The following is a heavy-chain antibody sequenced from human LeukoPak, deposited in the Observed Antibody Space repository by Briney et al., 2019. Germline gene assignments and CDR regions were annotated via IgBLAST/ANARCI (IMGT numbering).Heavy chain of an antibody. CDR3: ARGAGTGSYYDY. D-gene: IGHD3-10*01. CDR1: GFSFSIYW. Sequence: TGGSLRLSCAASGFSFSIYWMHWVRQAPGKGLVWVSRINSDGSSTSYAGSVKGRFTISRDNAKKTVYLQISSLRAEDTAVYYCARGAGTGSYYDYWGQGTLVTVSS. J-gene: IGHJ4*02. V-gene: IGHV3-74*01. CDR2: INSDGSST.